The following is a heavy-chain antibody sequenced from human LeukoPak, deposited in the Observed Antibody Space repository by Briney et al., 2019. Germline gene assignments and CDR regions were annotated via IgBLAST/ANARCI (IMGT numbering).Heavy chain of an antibody. J-gene: IGHJ6*03. CDR2: ISYDGSNK. D-gene: IGHD1-26*01. CDR1: GFTFSSYA. Sequence: GGSLRLSCAASGFTFSSYAMHWVRQAPGKGLEWVAVISYDGSNKYYADSVKGRFTISRDNSKNTLYLQMNSLRAEDTAVYYCARARIEWESYYYYMDVWGKGTTVTVSS. V-gene: IGHV3-30*04. CDR3: ARARIEWESYYYYMDV.